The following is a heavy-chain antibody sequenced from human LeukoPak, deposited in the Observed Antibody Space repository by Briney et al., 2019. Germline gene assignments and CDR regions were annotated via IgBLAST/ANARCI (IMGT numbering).Heavy chain of an antibody. CDR3: ARDPRMIVVGGQGDY. J-gene: IGHJ4*02. V-gene: IGHV3-21*04. CDR2: ISSSSSYI. CDR1: GFTFSSYS. Sequence: GGSLRLSCAASGFTFSSYSMNWVRQAPGKGLEWVSSISSSSSYIYYADSVKGRFTISRDNAKNSLYLQMNSLRAEDTAVYYCARDPRMIVVGGQGDYWGQGTLVTVSS. D-gene: IGHD3-22*01.